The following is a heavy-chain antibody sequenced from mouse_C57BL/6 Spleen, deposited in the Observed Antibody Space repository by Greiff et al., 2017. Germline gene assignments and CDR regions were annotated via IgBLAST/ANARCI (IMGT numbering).Heavy chain of an antibody. CDR2: ISSGSSTI. CDR3: ARSWHYGSSYVGY. D-gene: IGHD1-1*01. V-gene: IGHV5-17*01. Sequence: EVMLVESGGGLVKPGGSLKLSCAASGFTFSDYGMHWVRQAPEKGLEWVAYISSGSSTIYYADTVKGRFTISRDNAKNTLFLQMTSLRSEDTAMYYCARSWHYGSSYVGYWGQGTTLTVSS. J-gene: IGHJ2*01. CDR1: GFTFSDYG.